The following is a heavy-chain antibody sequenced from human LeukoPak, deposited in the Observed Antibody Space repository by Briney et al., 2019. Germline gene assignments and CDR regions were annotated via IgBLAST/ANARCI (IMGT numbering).Heavy chain of an antibody. CDR2: ISGSGGRK. V-gene: IGHV3-23*01. D-gene: IGHD6-19*01. CDR1: GFTFSSYG. J-gene: IGHJ6*04. CDR3: ARDMTVAPLDV. Sequence: GGTLRLSCAASGFTFSSYGMSGVRQAPGKGLEWVSAISGSGGRKYYADSVKGRFTISRDNSKNTLYLEMNSLRAEDTAVYYCARDMTVAPLDVWGKGTTVTVSS.